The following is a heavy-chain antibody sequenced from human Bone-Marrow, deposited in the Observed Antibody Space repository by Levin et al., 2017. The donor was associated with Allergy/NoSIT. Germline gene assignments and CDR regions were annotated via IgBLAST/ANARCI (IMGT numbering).Heavy chain of an antibody. CDR1: GFTFSTYA. V-gene: IGHV3-23*01. Sequence: PGGSLRLSCVASGFTFSTYAMSWVRQAPGKGLEWVSSFSGGGGTTYYADSVQGRFTISRDTSTNTLYLQMNNLRAEDTAVYYCAKEVLSGIYAFNAFDMWGQGTMVTVSS. CDR2: FSGGGGTT. J-gene: IGHJ3*02. CDR3: AKEVLSGIYAFNAFDM. D-gene: IGHD1-26*01.